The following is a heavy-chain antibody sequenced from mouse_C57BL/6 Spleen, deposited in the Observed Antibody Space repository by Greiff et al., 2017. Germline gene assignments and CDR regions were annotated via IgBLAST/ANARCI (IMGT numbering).Heavy chain of an antibody. CDR1: GYTFTSYW. CDR2: INPSNGGT. V-gene: IGHV1-53*01. CDR3: ARGGRSYYAMGC. D-gene: IGHD1-1*01. Sequence: VQLQQPGTELVQPGASVKLSCKASGYTFTSYWMPWLKQRPGQGLEWIGNINPSNGGTTYTEKFKSKATRTVDKSSSTPYMQLSSLTSEDSAVYYCARGGRSYYAMGCWGKGTSVTASS. J-gene: IGHJ4*01.